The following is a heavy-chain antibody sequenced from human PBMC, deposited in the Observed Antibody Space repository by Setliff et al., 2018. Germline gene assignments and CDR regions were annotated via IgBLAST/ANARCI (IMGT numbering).Heavy chain of an antibody. CDR3: ARVTGFFYVDA. J-gene: IGHJ6*03. CDR1: GGTFSDYY. V-gene: IGHV4-34*01. CDR2: INHRGST. Sequence: SETLSLTCAAYGGTFSDYYWTWIRQPPGKGLEWIGEINHRGSTNYNPSLKSRVTISVDKSTNQFSLSLTSVTAADTAVYYCARVTGFFYVDAWGKGTTVTVSS.